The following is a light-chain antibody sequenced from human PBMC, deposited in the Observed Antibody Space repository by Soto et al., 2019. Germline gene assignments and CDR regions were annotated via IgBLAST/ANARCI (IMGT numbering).Light chain of an antibody. Sequence: QSALTQPASVSGSPGQSITISCTGTSSDVGSYNLVSWYQHHTGKAPKLMIYVVGKRPSGVSSRFSGSKSGNTASLTISGLQAEDEADYYCCSYAASGTPYVFGTGTKLTVL. J-gene: IGLJ1*01. CDR2: VVG. CDR1: SSDVGSYNL. V-gene: IGLV2-23*02. CDR3: CSYAASGTPYV.